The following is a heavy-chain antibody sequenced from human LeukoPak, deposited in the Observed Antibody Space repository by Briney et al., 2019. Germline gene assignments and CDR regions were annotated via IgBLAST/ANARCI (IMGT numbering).Heavy chain of an antibody. J-gene: IGHJ4*02. Sequence: GGSLRLSCAASGFTFSSYSMNWVRQAPGKGLEWVSSISSSSSYMYYADSVKGRFTISRDNAKNSLYLQMNSLRAEDTAVYYCARVVGYYYDFWGQGTLVTVSS. CDR3: ARVVGYYYDF. V-gene: IGHV3-21*01. CDR2: ISSSSSYM. D-gene: IGHD6-13*01. CDR1: GFTFSSYS.